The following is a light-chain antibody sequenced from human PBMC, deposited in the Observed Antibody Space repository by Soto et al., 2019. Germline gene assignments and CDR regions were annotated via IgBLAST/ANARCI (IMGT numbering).Light chain of an antibody. CDR3: QSYDSSLSGFYV. J-gene: IGLJ1*01. V-gene: IGLV1-40*01. CDR1: SSNIGEGHD. Sequence: QSVLTQPPSVSGAPGQRVTISCTGSSSNIGEGHDVRWYQQLPGRAPKVLIYGDINRPSGVPDRFSGSKSGTSASLAITGLQAEDEADYYCQSYDSSLSGFYVFGTGTKVTVL. CDR2: GDI.